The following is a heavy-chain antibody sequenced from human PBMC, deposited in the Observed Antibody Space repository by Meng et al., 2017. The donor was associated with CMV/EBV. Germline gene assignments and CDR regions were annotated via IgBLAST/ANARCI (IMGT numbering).Heavy chain of an antibody. CDR3: ARDRTYSSGWYLSGDY. J-gene: IGHJ4*02. V-gene: IGHV3-21*01. D-gene: IGHD6-19*01. CDR1: GFTFSSYS. CDR2: ISSSSSYI. Sequence: GESLKISCAASGFTFSSYSMNWVRQAPGKGLEWVSSISSSSSYIYYADSVKGRFTISRDNAKNSLYLQMNSLRAEDTAVYYCARDRTYSSGWYLSGDYWGQGTLVTVSS.